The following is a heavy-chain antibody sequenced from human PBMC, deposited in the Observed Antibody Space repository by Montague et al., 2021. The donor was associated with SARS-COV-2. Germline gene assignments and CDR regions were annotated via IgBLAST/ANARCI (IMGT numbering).Heavy chain of an antibody. Sequence: SETLSLTCTVSGGSISSLYWSWFRQPPGKGLEWIGYISDSGSINYNPSLTSRVTMSVDTSKNQFSLKVNSVTAADTAVYYCARHDSAPLPPVYWGQGTLVTVSS. V-gene: IGHV4-59*08. D-gene: IGHD4-11*01. CDR1: GGSISSLY. CDR3: ARHDSAPLPPVY. J-gene: IGHJ4*02. CDR2: ISDSGSI.